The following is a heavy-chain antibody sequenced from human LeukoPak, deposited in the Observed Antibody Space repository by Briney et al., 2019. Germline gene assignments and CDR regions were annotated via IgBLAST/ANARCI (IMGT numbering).Heavy chain of an antibody. J-gene: IGHJ5*01. CDR3: TRDSHLEWFYS. CDR1: GGSISSGDYY. CDR2: IYYSGST. D-gene: IGHD5-24*01. V-gene: IGHV4-61*03. Sequence: KASQTLSLTCTVSGGSISSGDYYWSWIRQPPGKGLEWIGYIYYSGSTNYNPSLKSRVTISMDTSKNHFSLNLISVTAADTAVYYCTRDSHLEWFYSWGQGTLVTVSS.